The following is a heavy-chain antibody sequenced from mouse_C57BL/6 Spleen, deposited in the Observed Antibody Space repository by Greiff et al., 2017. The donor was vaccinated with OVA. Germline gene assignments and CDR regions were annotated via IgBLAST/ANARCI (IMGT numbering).Heavy chain of an antibody. V-gene: IGHV1-50*01. J-gene: IGHJ2*01. CDR3: ASVYYDYVDY. CDR1: GYTFTSYW. D-gene: IGHD2-4*01. Sequence: QVQLQQPGAELVKPGASVKLSCKASGYTFTSYWMQWVKQRPGQGLEWIGEIDPSDSYTNYNQKFKGKATLTVDTSSSTAYMQLSSLTSEDSAVYYCASVYYDYVDYWGQGTTLTVSS. CDR2: IDPSDSYT.